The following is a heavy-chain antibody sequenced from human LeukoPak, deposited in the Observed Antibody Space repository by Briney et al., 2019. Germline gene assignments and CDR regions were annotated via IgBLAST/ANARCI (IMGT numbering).Heavy chain of an antibody. J-gene: IGHJ4*02. Sequence: GASVKVSCKASGYTFTGYYIHWVRQAPGQGLEWMGWINPNSGGTNYAQKFQGRVTMTRDTSISAAYMELSRLRSDDTAVYYCARTVRYYYGSGSSYYFDYWGQGTLVTVSS. CDR2: INPNSGGT. V-gene: IGHV1-2*02. D-gene: IGHD3-10*01. CDR1: GYTFTGYY. CDR3: ARTVRYYYGSGSSYYFDY.